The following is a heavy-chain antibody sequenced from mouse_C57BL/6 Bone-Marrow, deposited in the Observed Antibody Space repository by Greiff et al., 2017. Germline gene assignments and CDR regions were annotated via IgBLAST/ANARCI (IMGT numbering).Heavy chain of an antibody. CDR1: GYSFTDYN. V-gene: IGHV1-39*01. Sequence: IHVKQSGPELVKPGASVKISCKASGYSFTDYNMNWVKQSNGKSLEWIGVINPNYGTTSYNQKFKGKATLTVAQSSSTAYMQLNSLTSEDSAVYYCASNEGFAYWGQGTLVTVSA. CDR2: INPNYGTT. J-gene: IGHJ3*01. CDR3: ASNEGFAY.